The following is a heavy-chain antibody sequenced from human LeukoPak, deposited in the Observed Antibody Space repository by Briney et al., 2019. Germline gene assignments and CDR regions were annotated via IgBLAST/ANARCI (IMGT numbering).Heavy chain of an antibody. CDR1: GFIFSSYA. V-gene: IGHV3-23*01. CDR3: AKDRGSSWYGTSDY. CDR2: ISESGGST. Sequence: GGSLRLSCAASGFIFSSYAMSWVRQTPEKGLEWVSRISESGGSTYYADSVKGRFTISRDNSKNTLYLQMNSLRAEDTAVYYCAKDRGSSWYGTSDYWGQGTLVTASS. J-gene: IGHJ4*02. D-gene: IGHD6-13*01.